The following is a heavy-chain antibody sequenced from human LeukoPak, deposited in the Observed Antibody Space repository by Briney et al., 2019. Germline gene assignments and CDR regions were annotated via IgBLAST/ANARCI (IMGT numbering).Heavy chain of an antibody. CDR1: GGSISSYY. J-gene: IGHJ4*02. D-gene: IGHD2-15*01. Sequence: PSETLSLTCAVSGGSISSYYWSWIRQPAGKGLEWIGRIYTSGSTNYNPSLKSRVTMSVDTSKNQFSLKLSSVTAADAAVYYCARADRGNGGSRHFDYWGQGTLVIVSS. CDR2: IYTSGST. CDR3: ARADRGNGGSRHFDY. V-gene: IGHV4-4*07.